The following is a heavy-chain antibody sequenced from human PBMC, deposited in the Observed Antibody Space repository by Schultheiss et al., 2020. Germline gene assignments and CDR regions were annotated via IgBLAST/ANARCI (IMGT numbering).Heavy chain of an antibody. CDR1: GGSISSYY. D-gene: IGHD3-9*01. Sequence: SETLSLTCTVSGGSISSYYWSWIRQPPGKGLEWIGYIYYSGSTNYNPSLKSRVTISVDTSKNQFSLKLSSVTAADTAVYYCARERVLRYFDWLNWFDPWGQGTLVTVSS. J-gene: IGHJ5*02. CDR3: ARERVLRYFDWLNWFDP. CDR2: IYYSGST. V-gene: IGHV4-59*12.